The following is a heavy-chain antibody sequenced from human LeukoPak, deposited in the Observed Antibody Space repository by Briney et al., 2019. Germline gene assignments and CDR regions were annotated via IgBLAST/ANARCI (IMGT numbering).Heavy chain of an antibody. V-gene: IGHV4-4*07. D-gene: IGHD7-27*01. CDR2: IHISGGT. CDR1: GGSISNNY. Sequence: SETLSLTCTVPGGSISNNYWSWIRQPAGKGLEWIGRIHISGGTNYNPSLKSRVTMSIDTSKNQISLKLSSVTAADTAVYYCARKSATGQLDYWGQGTLVTVSS. J-gene: IGHJ4*02. CDR3: ARKSATGQLDY.